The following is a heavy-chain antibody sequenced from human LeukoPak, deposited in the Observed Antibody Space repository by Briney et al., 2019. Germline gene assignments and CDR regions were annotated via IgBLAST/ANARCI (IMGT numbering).Heavy chain of an antibody. CDR1: GFTFSNVW. CDR3: VTDLETKGYFDG. CDR2: IRRKTDGGTT. D-gene: IGHD3-3*01. Sequence: PGGSLSLSCAASGFTFSNVWISWVRQVPGKGVEWVGRIRRKTDGGTTDHAAPVKGRFTISRDDSKNTLYLQMNSLKTEDTAVYYCVTDLETKGYFDGWGQGTLVTVSS. J-gene: IGHJ4*02. V-gene: IGHV3-15*01.